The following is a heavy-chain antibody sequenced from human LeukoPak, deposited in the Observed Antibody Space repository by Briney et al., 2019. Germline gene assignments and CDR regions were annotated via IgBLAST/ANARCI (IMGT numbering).Heavy chain of an antibody. D-gene: IGHD5-18*01. V-gene: IGHV4-38-2*02. CDR3: ARVERGYSYGPTYYYYYMDV. J-gene: IGHJ6*03. CDR2: IYHSGNT. Sequence: PSETLSLTCTVSGYSISSGYYWGWIWQPPGKGLEWIGSIYHSGNTYYNPSLKSRVTISVDTSKNQFSLKLSSVTAADTAVYYCARVERGYSYGPTYYYYYMDVWGKGTTVTVSS. CDR1: GYSISSGYY.